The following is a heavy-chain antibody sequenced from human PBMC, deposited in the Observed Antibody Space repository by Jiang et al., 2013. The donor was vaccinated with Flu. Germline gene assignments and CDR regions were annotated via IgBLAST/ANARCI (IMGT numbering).Heavy chain of an antibody. V-gene: IGHV1-18*01. CDR1: FTSYG. J-gene: IGHJ4*02. D-gene: IGHD5-12*01. CDR2: ISAYNGNT. CDR3: ARDLGYSGYDEGFDY. Sequence: FTSYGISWVRQAPGQGLEWMGWISAYNGNTNYAQKLQGRVTMTTDTSTSTAYMELRSLRSDDTAVYYCARDLGYSGYDEGFDYWGQGTLVTVSS.